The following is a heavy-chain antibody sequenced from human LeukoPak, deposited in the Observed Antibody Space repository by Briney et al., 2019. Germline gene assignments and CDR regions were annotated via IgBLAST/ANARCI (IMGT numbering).Heavy chain of an antibody. V-gene: IGHV3-9*01. CDR3: EKDKDSVTPYSFPS. CDR2: ISWNSGSI. Sequence: SLRLSCAASGFTFDDYAMHWVRQAPGKGLEWVSGISWNSGSIGYADSVKGRFTISRDNTKNSLYLQMNSLRAEDTALYSFEKDKDSVTPYSFPSWGQGPLAPVSP. CDR1: GFTFDDYA. D-gene: IGHD4-23*01. J-gene: IGHJ5*02.